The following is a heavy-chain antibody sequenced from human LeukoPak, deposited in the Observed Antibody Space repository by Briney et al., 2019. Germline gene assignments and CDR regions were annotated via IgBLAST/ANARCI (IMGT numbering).Heavy chain of an antibody. Sequence: SETLSLTCTVSGGSISSSSYYWGWIRQPPGKGLEWLGSIYYSGSTYYNPSLKSRVTISVDTSRNQFSLKLSSVTAADTAVYYCARPSLYYDILTGYSGGWFDPWGQGTLVTVSS. V-gene: IGHV4-39*01. CDR1: GGSISSSSYY. CDR3: ARPSLYYDILTGYSGGWFDP. CDR2: IYYSGST. D-gene: IGHD3-9*01. J-gene: IGHJ5*02.